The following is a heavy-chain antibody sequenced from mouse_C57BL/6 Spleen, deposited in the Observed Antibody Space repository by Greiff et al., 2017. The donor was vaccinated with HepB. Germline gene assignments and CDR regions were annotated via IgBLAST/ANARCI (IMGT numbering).Heavy chain of an antibody. CDR3: ARGHYYGKDY. J-gene: IGHJ2*01. CDR2: ISSGSSTI. D-gene: IGHD1-1*01. CDR1: GFTFSDYG. Sequence: EVMLVESGGGLVKPGGSLKLSCAASGFTFSDYGMHWVRQAPEKGLEWVAYISSGSSTIYYADTVKGRFTISRGNAKNTLFLQMTSLRSEDTAMYYCARGHYYGKDYWGQGTTLTVSS. V-gene: IGHV5-17*01.